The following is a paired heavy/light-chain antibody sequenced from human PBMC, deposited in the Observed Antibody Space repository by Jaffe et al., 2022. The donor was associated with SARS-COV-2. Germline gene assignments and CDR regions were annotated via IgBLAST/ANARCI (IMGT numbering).Light chain of an antibody. CDR2: DAT. V-gene: IGLV2-23*01. J-gene: IGLJ1*01. CDR1: SNDIGTCNR. CDR3: CSCALDDPFV. Sequence: QSALTQPASVSGSPGQSITISCTGTSNDIGTCNRVSWYQQYPGEAPTLIIYDATERPSGVSDRFSASKSGSTASLTISGLQAEDEADYYCCSCALDDPFVFGPGTKVTVL.
Heavy chain of an antibody. CDR2: INVASGDT. J-gene: IGHJ6*02. CDR1: GSTFSTFA. CDR3: VKDRVMFPPSKYSTAWYLSGRMDV. Sequence: QVHLVQSGPEVKKAGASVTLSCKASGSTFSTFAINWVRQAPGEGLEWMGGINVASGDTKISQKFQGRVTISSDTSATTAYMVVSSLGFEDSATYYCVKDRVMFPPSKYSTAWYLSGRMDVWGQGTTVTVSS. V-gene: IGHV1-3*01. D-gene: IGHD6-19*01.